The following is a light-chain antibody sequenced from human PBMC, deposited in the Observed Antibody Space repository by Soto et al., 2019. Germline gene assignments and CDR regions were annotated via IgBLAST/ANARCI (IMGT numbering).Light chain of an antibody. CDR1: SSDVGSYNY. V-gene: IGLV2-14*01. J-gene: IGLJ1*01. Sequence: QPVLTQPASVSGSPGQSSTISCTRTSSDVGSYNYVSWYQQHPGKAPKLMIYDVDNRPSGVSNRFSGSKSGNTASLTISGLQAEDEADYYCSSYTTNGTRYVFGTGTKVTV. CDR3: SSYTTNGTRYV. CDR2: DVD.